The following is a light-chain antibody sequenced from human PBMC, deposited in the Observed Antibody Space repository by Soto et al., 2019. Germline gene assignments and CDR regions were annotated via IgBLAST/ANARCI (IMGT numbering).Light chain of an antibody. J-gene: IGKJ2*01. CDR1: QSVSSSY. Sequence: EIVLTQSPGTLSLSPGERATLSCRASQSVSSSYLDWYQQKPGQAPRLLIYGASSRATGIPDRFSGSGSGTDFTLTISRLEPEDFAVYYCQQYRSSPRTFGQGTKLEIK. V-gene: IGKV3-20*01. CDR2: GAS. CDR3: QQYRSSPRT.